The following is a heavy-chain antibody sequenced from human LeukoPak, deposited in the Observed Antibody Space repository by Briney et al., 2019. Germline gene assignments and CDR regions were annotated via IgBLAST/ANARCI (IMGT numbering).Heavy chain of an antibody. Sequence: PGGSLRLSCAASRFTFSSYGMHWVRQAPGKGLEWVTVIWYDGSNKYYADSVKGRFTISRDNSKNTLYLQMNSLRAEDTAMYYCARVTNTSTWGLDYWGQGTLVTVSS. V-gene: IGHV3-33*01. CDR3: ARVTNTSTWGLDY. J-gene: IGHJ4*02. CDR1: RFTFSSYG. CDR2: IWYDGSNK. D-gene: IGHD7-27*01.